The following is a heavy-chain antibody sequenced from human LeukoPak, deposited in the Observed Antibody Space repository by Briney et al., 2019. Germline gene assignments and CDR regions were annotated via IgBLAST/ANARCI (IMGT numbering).Heavy chain of an antibody. J-gene: IGHJ4*02. Sequence: GGSLRLSCAASGFTFSSYAMHWVRQAPGKGLEWVAVISYDGSNKYYADSVKGRFTISRDNSRNTLYLQMNSLRAEDTAVYYCARLSGVVVPVWGQGTLVTVSS. CDR3: ARLSGVVVPV. CDR2: ISYDGSNK. V-gene: IGHV3-30-3*01. CDR1: GFTFSSYA. D-gene: IGHD2-2*01.